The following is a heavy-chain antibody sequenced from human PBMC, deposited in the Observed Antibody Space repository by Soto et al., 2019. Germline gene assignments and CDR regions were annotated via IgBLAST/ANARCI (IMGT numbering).Heavy chain of an antibody. D-gene: IGHD4-17*01. Sequence: PGGSLRLSCAASGFTFSSYAMHWVRQAPGKGLEWVAVISYDGSNKYYADSVKGRFTISRDNSKNTLYLQMNSLRAEDTAVYYCARGGPGTYGRLLYGMDVWGQGTTVTVYS. J-gene: IGHJ6*02. CDR1: GFTFSSYA. CDR3: ARGGPGTYGRLLYGMDV. CDR2: ISYDGSNK. V-gene: IGHV3-30-3*01.